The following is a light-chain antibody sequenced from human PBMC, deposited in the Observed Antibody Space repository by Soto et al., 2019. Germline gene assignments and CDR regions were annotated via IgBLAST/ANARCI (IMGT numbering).Light chain of an antibody. CDR2: WAS. V-gene: IGKV4-1*01. CDR1: PSLSYRSNNKIS. Sequence: SVITQSTEYLAASLGGMATINCRSIPSLSYRSNNKISLAWYQQKPGQPPKLLLYWASTRESGVPDRFSGGGSGTDFTLTISSLQAEDVAVYYCQQYYSTPWTFGQRSIVDVK. CDR3: QQYYSTPWT. J-gene: IGKJ1*01.